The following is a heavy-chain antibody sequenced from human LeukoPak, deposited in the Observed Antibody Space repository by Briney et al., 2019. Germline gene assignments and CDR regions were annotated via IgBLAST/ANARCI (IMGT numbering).Heavy chain of an antibody. Sequence: PSETLSLTCTVSGGCISSYYWSWIRQPPGKGLEWIGYIYYSGSTNYNPSLKSRVTISVDTSKNQFSLKLSSVTAADTAVYYCARAKRAVAGTFDYWGQGTLVTVSS. CDR2: IYYSGST. J-gene: IGHJ4*02. CDR3: ARAKRAVAGTFDY. D-gene: IGHD6-19*01. CDR1: GGCISSYY. V-gene: IGHV4-59*01.